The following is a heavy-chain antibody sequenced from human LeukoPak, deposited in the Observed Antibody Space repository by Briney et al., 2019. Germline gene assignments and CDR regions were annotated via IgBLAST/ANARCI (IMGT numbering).Heavy chain of an antibody. Sequence: GGSLRLSCAASGFTFSSYDMHWVRQAPGKGLEWVAVISFDGSYKYYGESVKGRVTISRDNSKNTLHLEMNSLRGEDTAVYYCARQSVAGKGERDYWGQGTLVTVSS. CDR1: GFTFSSYD. V-gene: IGHV3-30*03. CDR3: ARQSVAGKGERDY. CDR2: ISFDGSYK. J-gene: IGHJ4*02. D-gene: IGHD6-19*01.